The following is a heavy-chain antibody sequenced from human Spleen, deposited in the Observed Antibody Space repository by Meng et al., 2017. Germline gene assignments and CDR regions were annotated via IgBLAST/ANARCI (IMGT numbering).Heavy chain of an antibody. CDR1: GYPFSNSG. D-gene: IGHD2-15*01. CDR2: INTGNDNT. J-gene: IGHJ4*02. V-gene: IGHV1-3*04. CDR3: ARGPRGYCSGGSCYLDY. Sequence: QVQLVHSGAEVKKPGASVKVSCKASGYPFSNSGLHWVRQAPGQRPEWMGWINTGNDNTKYSQKFQGRVTITRDTSASTAYMELRSLTSDDTAVYSCARGPRGYCSGGSCYLDYWGQGTLVTVSS.